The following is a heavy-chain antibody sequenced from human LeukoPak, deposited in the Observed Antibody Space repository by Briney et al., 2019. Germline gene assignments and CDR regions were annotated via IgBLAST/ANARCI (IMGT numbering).Heavy chain of an antibody. CDR1: GGSISSYY. V-gene: IGHV4-59*08. CDR2: IYYSGST. J-gene: IGHJ4*02. Sequence: SETLSLTCTVSGGSISSYYWSWIRQPPGKGLEWIGYIYYSGSTNYNPSLKSRVTISVDTSKNQFSLKLSSVTAADTAVYYCARGPDYYDSSGFPIWGQGTLVTVSS. CDR3: ARGPDYYDSSGFPI. D-gene: IGHD3-22*01.